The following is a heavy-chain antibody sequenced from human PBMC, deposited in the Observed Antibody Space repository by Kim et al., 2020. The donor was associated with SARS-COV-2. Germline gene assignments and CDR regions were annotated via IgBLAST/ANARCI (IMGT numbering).Heavy chain of an antibody. Sequence: PSLNSRVTISVDTSKNQFSLKLSAVTAADTAVYYCARDHGSYYVRDAFDIWGQGTMVTVSS. D-gene: IGHD1-26*01. V-gene: IGHV4-59*01. CDR3: ARDHGSYYVRDAFDI. J-gene: IGHJ3*02.